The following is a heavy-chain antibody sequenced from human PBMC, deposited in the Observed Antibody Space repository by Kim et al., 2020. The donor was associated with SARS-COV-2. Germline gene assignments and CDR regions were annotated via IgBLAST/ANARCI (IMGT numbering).Heavy chain of an antibody. J-gene: IGHJ4*02. CDR3: AKDFIPQAIVATIAGDNWNDGAVS. CDR1: GFTFSSYA. D-gene: IGHD1-20*01. V-gene: IGHV3-23*01. CDR2: ISGSGGST. Sequence: GGSLRLSCAASGFTFSSYAMSWVRQAPGKGLEWVSAISGSGGSTYYADSVKGRFTISRDNSKNTLYLQMNSLRAEDTAVYYCAKDFIPQAIVATIAGDNWNDGAVSWGQGTLVTVS.